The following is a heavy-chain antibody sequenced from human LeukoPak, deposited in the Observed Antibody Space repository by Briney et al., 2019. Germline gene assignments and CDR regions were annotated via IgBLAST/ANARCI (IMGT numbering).Heavy chain of an antibody. CDR3: ARHVFGWSDY. J-gene: IGHJ4*02. CDR1: GGSIRSSYYY. CDR2: IYYSGST. V-gene: IGHV4-39*01. Sequence: PSETLSLTCTVSGGSIRSSYYYWGWIRQTPGMGLEWIGSIYYSGSTYYNPSLKSRVTISVDTSKNQFSLKLSSVTAADTAVYYCARHVFGWSDYWGQGTLVTVSS. D-gene: IGHD2-15*01.